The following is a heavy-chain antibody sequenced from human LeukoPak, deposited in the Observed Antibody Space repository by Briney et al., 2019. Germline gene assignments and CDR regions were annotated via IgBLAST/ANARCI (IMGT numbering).Heavy chain of an antibody. J-gene: IGHJ3*02. V-gene: IGHV3-73*01. CDR1: EFTFSASA. Sequence: TGGSLRLSCAASEFTFSASAMHWVRQASGKGLEWVGRIRSKANSYATAYAASVKGRLTISRDDSENTAYLQVNSLKTEDTAVYYCTTILYGDYGTFDIWGQGTMVTVSS. CDR3: TTILYGDYGTFDI. CDR2: IRSKANSYAT. D-gene: IGHD4-17*01.